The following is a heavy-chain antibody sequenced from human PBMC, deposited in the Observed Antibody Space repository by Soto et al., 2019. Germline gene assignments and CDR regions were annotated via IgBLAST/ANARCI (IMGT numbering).Heavy chain of an antibody. D-gene: IGHD4-17*01. Sequence: QVQLQQWGAGLLKPSETLSLTCAVYGGSFSGYYWSWIRQPPGKGLEWIGEINHSGSTNYNPSLKSRITISVDTSKNQFSLKLSAVTAADTAVYYCARPHYGDWGYTHFDYWGQGTLVTVSS. V-gene: IGHV4-34*01. J-gene: IGHJ4*02. CDR2: INHSGST. CDR1: GGSFSGYY. CDR3: ARPHYGDWGYTHFDY.